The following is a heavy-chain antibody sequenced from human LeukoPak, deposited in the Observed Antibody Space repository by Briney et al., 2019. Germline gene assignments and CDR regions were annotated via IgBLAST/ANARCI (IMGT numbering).Heavy chain of an antibody. D-gene: IGHD3-22*01. J-gene: IGHJ4*02. CDR1: GDSVSSNSAA. V-gene: IGHV6-1*01. CDR3: ARAGAYYYDSSGYYSFDY. Sequence: QTLSLTCAISGDSVSSNSAAWNWIRQSPSRGLEWLGRKYYRSKWYNDYAVSVKGRITINPDTSKNQFSLQLNSVTPEDTAVYYCARAGAYYYDSSGYYSFDYWGQGTLVTVSS. CDR2: KYYRSKWYN.